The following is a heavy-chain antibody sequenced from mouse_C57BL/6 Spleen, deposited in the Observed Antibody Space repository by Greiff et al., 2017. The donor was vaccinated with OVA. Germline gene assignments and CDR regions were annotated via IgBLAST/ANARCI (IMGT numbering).Heavy chain of an antibody. D-gene: IGHD1-1*01. CDR1: GYTFTDYN. CDR3: ASTTVVRDYAMDY. V-gene: IGHV1-22*01. J-gene: IGHJ4*01. Sequence: EVQLQQSGPELVKPGASVKMSCKASGYTFTDYNMHWVKQSHGKSLEWIGYINPNNGGTSYNQKFKGKATLTVNKSSSTAYMELRSLTSEDSAVYYCASTTVVRDYAMDYWGQGTSVTVSS. CDR2: INPNNGGT.